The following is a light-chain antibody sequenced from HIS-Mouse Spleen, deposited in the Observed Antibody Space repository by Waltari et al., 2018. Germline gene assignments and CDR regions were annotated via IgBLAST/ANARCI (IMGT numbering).Light chain of an antibody. CDR1: SSDVGSYNL. Sequence: QSALTQPASVSGSPGQSITISCTGTSSDVGSYNLVSWYQQHPGKAPKLMIYEGSKRPSGFSNRFSGSKSGNTASLTISGLQAEDEADYYCCSYAGSSTFVVFGGGTKLTVL. CDR3: CSYAGSSTFVV. J-gene: IGLJ2*01. CDR2: EGS. V-gene: IGLV2-23*01.